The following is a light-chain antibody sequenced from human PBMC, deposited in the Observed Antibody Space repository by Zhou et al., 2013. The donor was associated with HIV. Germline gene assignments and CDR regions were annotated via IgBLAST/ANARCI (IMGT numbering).Light chain of an antibody. Sequence: AIRMTQSPSSLSASTGDRVTITCRASQGISSYLAWYQQKPGKAPKLLIYAASTLQSGVPSRFSGSGSGTDFTLTISCLQSEDFATYYCQQYYSYPRTFGQGNQG. V-gene: IGKV1-8*01. CDR1: QGISSY. CDR3: QQYYSYPRT. J-gene: IGKJ1*01. CDR2: AAS.